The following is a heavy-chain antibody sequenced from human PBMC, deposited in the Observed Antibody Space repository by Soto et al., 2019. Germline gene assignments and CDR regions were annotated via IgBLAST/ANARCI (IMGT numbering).Heavy chain of an antibody. Sequence: SETLSLTCAVYGGSFSGYYWSWIRQPPGKGLEWIGEINHSGSTNYNPSLKSRVTISVDTSKNQFSLKLSSVTAADTAVYYCARGLGYCSGGSCQLSYYYGMDVWGQGTTVTVSS. J-gene: IGHJ6*02. D-gene: IGHD2-15*01. CDR1: GGSFSGYY. CDR2: INHSGST. CDR3: ARGLGYCSGGSCQLSYYYGMDV. V-gene: IGHV4-34*01.